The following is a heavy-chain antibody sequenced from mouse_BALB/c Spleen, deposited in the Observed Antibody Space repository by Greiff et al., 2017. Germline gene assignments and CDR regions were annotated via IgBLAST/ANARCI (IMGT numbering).Heavy chain of an antibody. V-gene: IGHV14-4*02. CDR1: GFNINDYY. CDR3: NANSLDY. Sequence: VQLQQSGAELVRSGASVKLSCTASGFNINDYYMHWVKQRPEQGLEWIGWIDPENGDTEYAPKFQGKATMTADTSSNTAYLQLSSLTSEDTAVYYCNANSLDYGGQGTTLTVSS. J-gene: IGHJ2*01. CDR2: IDPENGDT. D-gene: IGHD1-3*01.